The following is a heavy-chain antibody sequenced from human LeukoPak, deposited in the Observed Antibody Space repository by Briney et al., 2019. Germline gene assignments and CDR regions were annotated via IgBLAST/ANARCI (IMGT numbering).Heavy chain of an antibody. CDR2: IYYSGST. D-gene: IGHD3-22*01. CDR1: GGSISSYY. CDR3: ARNYYDSSGFGY. J-gene: IGHJ4*02. Sequence: SETLSLTCTVSGGSISSYYWSWNRQPPGKGLEWIGYIYYSGSTNYNPSLKSRVTISVDTSKNQFSLKLSSVTAADTAVYYCARNYYDSSGFGYWGQGTLVTVSS. V-gene: IGHV4-59*01.